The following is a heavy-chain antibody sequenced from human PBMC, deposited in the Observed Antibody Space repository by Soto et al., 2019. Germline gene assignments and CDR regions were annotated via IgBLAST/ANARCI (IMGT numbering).Heavy chain of an antibody. V-gene: IGHV3-30*18. Sequence: LRLSCAASGFTVSSYGMHWVRQAPGKGLEWVAVISYDGSNKYYADSVKGRFTISRDNSKNTLYLQMNSLRAEDTAVYYCAKGMVYAAGAEYFQHWGQGTLVTVSS. CDR3: AKGMVYAAGAEYFQH. CDR2: ISYDGSNK. D-gene: IGHD2-8*01. J-gene: IGHJ1*01. CDR1: GFTVSSYG.